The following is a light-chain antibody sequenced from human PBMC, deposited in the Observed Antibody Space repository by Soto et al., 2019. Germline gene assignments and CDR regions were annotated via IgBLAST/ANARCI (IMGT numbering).Light chain of an antibody. CDR3: QSYDSSLSVWV. CDR1: SSNIGAGYD. CDR2: GNS. Sequence: QSVLTQPPSVSGAPGQRVTISCTGSSSNIGAGYDVHWYQHLPGTPPKLLIYGNSNRPSGVPDRFSGSKSGTSASLAITGLQAEDEADYYCQSYDSSLSVWVFGGGTKLTVL. J-gene: IGLJ3*02. V-gene: IGLV1-40*01.